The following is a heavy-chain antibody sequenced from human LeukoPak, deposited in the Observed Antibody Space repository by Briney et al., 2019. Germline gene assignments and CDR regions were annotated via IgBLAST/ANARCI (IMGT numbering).Heavy chain of an antibody. V-gene: IGHV4-59*01. Sequence: PSETLSLTCTVSGGSISSYYWSWIRQPPGKGPEWIGYIYYSGSTNYNPSLKSRVTISVDTSKNQFSLKLSSVTAADTAVYYCARYSSGYRDAFDIWGQGTMVTVSS. CDR2: IYYSGST. D-gene: IGHD3-22*01. J-gene: IGHJ3*02. CDR1: GGSISSYY. CDR3: ARYSSGYRDAFDI.